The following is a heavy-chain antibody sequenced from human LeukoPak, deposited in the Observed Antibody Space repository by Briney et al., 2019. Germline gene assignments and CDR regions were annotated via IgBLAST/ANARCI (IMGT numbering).Heavy chain of an antibody. CDR1: GYIFTSYF. Sequence: ASVKVSCKASGYIFTSYFMHWVRQAPGQGLEWMGLINPSGGSTRYAQKFQGRVTMTRDMSTSTAYMELSRLRSDDTAVYYCARLSGYYTDDAFDIWGQGTMVTVSS. CDR3: ARLSGYYTDDAFDI. V-gene: IGHV1-46*01. CDR2: INPSGGST. J-gene: IGHJ3*02. D-gene: IGHD3-22*01.